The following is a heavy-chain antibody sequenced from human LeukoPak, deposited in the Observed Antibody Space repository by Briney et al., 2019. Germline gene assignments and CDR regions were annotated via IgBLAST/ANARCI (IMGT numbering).Heavy chain of an antibody. CDR2: IIPIFGTA. Sequence: ASVKVSCKASGGTLSSYAISWVRQAPGQGLEWMGRIIPIFGTANYAQKFQGRVTITTDESTSTAYMELSSLRSEDTAVYYCARENYYDSSGYSGYFDLWRRGTLVTVSS. V-gene: IGHV1-69*05. D-gene: IGHD3-22*01. CDR1: GGTLSSYA. CDR3: ARENYYDSSGYSGYFDL. J-gene: IGHJ2*01.